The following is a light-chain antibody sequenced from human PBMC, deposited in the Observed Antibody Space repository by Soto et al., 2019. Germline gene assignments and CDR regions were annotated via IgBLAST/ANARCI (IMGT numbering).Light chain of an antibody. Sequence: QSALSQPPSASGSPGQSVTISCTGTSSDIGSYNYVFWYQQHPGKSPKLIIYDVFKRPSGVPDRFSASKSGNTASLTISGLQTEDEADYHCCSYAGSHTLMFGGGTQLTVL. CDR1: SSDIGSYNY. V-gene: IGLV2-11*01. CDR2: DVF. J-gene: IGLJ3*02. CDR3: CSYAGSHTLM.